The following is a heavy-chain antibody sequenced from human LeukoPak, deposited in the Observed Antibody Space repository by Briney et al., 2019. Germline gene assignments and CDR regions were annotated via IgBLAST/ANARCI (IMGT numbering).Heavy chain of an antibody. J-gene: IGHJ3*02. Sequence: SGTLSLTCAVSGGSISSYYWSWIRQPPGKGLEWIGYIYYSGYTNYNPSLKSRVTISVDTSKNQFSLKLSSVTAADTAVYYCARSLYYYGSDSFDIWGQGTMVSVSS. D-gene: IGHD3-10*01. CDR1: GGSISSYY. CDR2: IYYSGYT. V-gene: IGHV4-59*01. CDR3: ARSLYYYGSDSFDI.